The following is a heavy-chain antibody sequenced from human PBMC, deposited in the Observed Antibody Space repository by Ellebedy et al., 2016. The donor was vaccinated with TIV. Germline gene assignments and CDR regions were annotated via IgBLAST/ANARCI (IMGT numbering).Heavy chain of an antibody. CDR1: GFTFSTYG. CDR3: VRDPWLVMDY. Sequence: PGGSLRLSCVASGFTFSTYGMHWVRQAPGKGLEWVAFKRFDGRNEYNGDSVKGRFTISRDNAKNTLYLQMNSLRAEDTAMYYCVRDPWLVMDYWGQGILVTVSS. V-gene: IGHV3-30*02. D-gene: IGHD6-19*01. J-gene: IGHJ4*02. CDR2: KRFDGRNE.